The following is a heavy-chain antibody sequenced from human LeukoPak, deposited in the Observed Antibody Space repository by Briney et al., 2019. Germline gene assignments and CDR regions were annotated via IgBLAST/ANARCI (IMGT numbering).Heavy chain of an antibody. CDR2: IWYDGNNK. Sequence: PGGSLRLSCAASGFTFSSYGMHWVRQAPGKGLEWVAVIWYDGNNKYYADSVKGRFTISRDNSKNTLYLQMNSLGADDTAVYYCARSTSSEYDIYHFDYWGQGTLVTVSS. CDR3: ARSTSSEYDIYHFDY. V-gene: IGHV3-33*01. CDR1: GFTFSSYG. J-gene: IGHJ4*02. D-gene: IGHD3-9*01.